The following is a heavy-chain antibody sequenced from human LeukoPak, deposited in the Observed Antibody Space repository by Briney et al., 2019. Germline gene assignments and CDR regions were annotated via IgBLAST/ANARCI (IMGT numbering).Heavy chain of an antibody. CDR3: ARGILAKGYFDL. CDR1: GGSISSGSYY. Sequence: SQTLSLTCTVSGGSISSGSYYWSWIRQTPGEGLQWIGGIKHSGSTDYNPSLKSRVTMSVDTSKNQFSLKLTSVTAADTAVYYCARGILAKGYFDLWGRDTLVTVSS. CDR2: IKHSGST. D-gene: IGHD3-3*01. J-gene: IGHJ2*01. V-gene: IGHV4-39*07.